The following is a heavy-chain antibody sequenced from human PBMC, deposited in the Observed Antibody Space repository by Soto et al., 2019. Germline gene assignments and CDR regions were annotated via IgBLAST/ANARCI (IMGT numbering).Heavy chain of an antibody. V-gene: IGHV3-48*02. D-gene: IGHD5-12*01. CDR1: GFTFSSYS. J-gene: IGHJ4*02. CDR2: ISSSSSTI. Sequence: GSLRLSCAASGFTFSSYSMNWVRQAPGKGLEWVSYISSSSSTIYYADSVKGRFTISRDNAKNSLYLQMNSLRDEDTAVYYCARPRGYSGYDDPFDYWGQGTLVTVSS. CDR3: ARPRGYSGYDDPFDY.